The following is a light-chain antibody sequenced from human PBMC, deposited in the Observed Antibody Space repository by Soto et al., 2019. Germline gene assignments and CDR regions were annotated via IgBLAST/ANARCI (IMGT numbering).Light chain of an antibody. CDR2: EVT. CDR1: RSDVGRYNY. CDR3: SSYTSSSTLDVV. Sequence: QSALTQPASVSGSPGQSIVISCTGTRSDVGRYNYVSWYQQHPGKAPKLLIYEVTYRPSGVSARFSGSKSGNTASLTISGLQAEDEADYYCSSYTSSSTLDVVFGGGTKLTVL. J-gene: IGLJ2*01. V-gene: IGLV2-14*01.